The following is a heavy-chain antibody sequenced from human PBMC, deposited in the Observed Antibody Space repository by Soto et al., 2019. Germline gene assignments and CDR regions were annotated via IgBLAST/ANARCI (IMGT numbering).Heavy chain of an antibody. D-gene: IGHD1-26*01. CDR3: AREGIVAGATTGMDV. Sequence: GASVKVSCKASGGTFSSYAISWVRQAPGQGLEWVGGIIPIFGTANYAQKFQGRVTMTTDTSTSTVYMELSRLRSDDTAVHYCAREGIVAGATTGMDVWGQGTTVTVSS. V-gene: IGHV1-69*05. CDR1: GGTFSSYA. CDR2: IIPIFGTA. J-gene: IGHJ6*02.